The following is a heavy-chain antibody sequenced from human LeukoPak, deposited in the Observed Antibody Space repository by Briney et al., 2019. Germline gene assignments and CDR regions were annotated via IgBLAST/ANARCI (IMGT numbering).Heavy chain of an antibody. CDR2: IIPIFGTA. D-gene: IGHD3-22*01. CDR1: GGTFSSYA. Sequence: SVNVSCKASGGTFSSYAISWVRQAPGQGLEWMGGIIPIFGTANYAQKFQGRVTITADESTSTAYMELSSLRSEDTAVYYCARWGSSGYPYYFDYWGQGTLVTVSS. V-gene: IGHV1-69*13. CDR3: ARWGSSGYPYYFDY. J-gene: IGHJ4*02.